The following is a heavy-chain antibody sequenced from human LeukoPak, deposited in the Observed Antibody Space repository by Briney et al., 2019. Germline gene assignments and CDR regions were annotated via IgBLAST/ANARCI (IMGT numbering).Heavy chain of an antibody. J-gene: IGHJ4*02. CDR2: INTDGSLT. D-gene: IGHD1-26*01. V-gene: IGHV3-74*01. Sequence: GGSLRLSCAASGFTFNNYWMHWVRQAPGKGLVWVSRINTDGSLTNYADSVKGRFTFSRDNAKNTLYLEMNSLRAEDTAAYYCARIKVGATGIDYWGPGTLVTVSS. CDR3: ARIKVGATGIDY. CDR1: GFTFNNYW.